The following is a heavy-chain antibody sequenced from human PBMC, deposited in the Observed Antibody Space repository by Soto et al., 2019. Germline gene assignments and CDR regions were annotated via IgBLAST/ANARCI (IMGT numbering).Heavy chain of an antibody. CDR1: GYTFTSYG. CDR3: ARSPGTIFGVVIIGFDP. J-gene: IGHJ5*02. Sequence: QVQLVQSGAEVKKPGASVKVSCKASGYTFTSYGISWVRQAPGQGLEWMGWISAYNGNTNYAQKLQGRVTMTTDTATRTAYMELRSLRSDDTAVYYCARSPGTIFGVVIIGFDPWGQGTLVTVSS. CDR2: ISAYNGNT. V-gene: IGHV1-18*01. D-gene: IGHD3-3*01.